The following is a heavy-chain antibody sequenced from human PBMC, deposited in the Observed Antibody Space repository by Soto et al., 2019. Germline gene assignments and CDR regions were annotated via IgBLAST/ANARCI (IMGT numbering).Heavy chain of an antibody. CDR1: GYSFTSYW. J-gene: IGHJ4*02. D-gene: IGHD1-1*01. CDR3: ARIPSTGPYYFDY. CDR2: IYPGDSDT. Sequence: GESLKISCKASGYSFTSYWIGWVRQMPGKGLEWMGIIYPGDSDTRYSPSFQGQVTISADKSISTASLQWSSLKASDTAMYYCARIPSTGPYYFDYWGQGTLVTVSS. V-gene: IGHV5-51*01.